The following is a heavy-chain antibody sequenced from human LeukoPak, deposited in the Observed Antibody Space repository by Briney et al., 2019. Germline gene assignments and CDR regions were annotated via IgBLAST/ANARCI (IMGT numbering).Heavy chain of an antibody. CDR2: IYSGGST. CDR3: AREVRPSGVYDY. CDR1: GFTVSSNY. D-gene: IGHD3-10*01. Sequence: PGGSLRLSCAASGFTVSSNYMSWVRQAPGKGLECVSVIYSGGSTYYADSVKGRFTISRDNSKNTLYLQMNSLRAEDTAVYYCAREVRPSGVYDYWGQGTLVTVSS. J-gene: IGHJ4*02. V-gene: IGHV3-53*01.